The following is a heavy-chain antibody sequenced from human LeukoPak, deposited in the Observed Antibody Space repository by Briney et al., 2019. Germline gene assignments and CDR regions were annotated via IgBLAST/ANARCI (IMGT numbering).Heavy chain of an antibody. Sequence: GGSLRLSCAASGFTFSSYWMNWVRQAPGKGLVWVSRIDSDGSSTTYADSVKGRFSISRDNAKNTLYLQMNSLRVEDTAVYYCARGRPHGNDHWGQGALVTVSS. D-gene: IGHD4-23*01. J-gene: IGHJ4*02. V-gene: IGHV3-74*01. CDR1: GFTFSSYW. CDR2: IDSDGSST. CDR3: ARGRPHGNDH.